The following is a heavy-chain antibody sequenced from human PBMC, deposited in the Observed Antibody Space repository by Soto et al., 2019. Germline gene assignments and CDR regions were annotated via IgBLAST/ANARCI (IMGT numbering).Heavy chain of an antibody. D-gene: IGHD5-18*01. CDR2: IIPIFGTA. CDR1: GGTFSSYA. V-gene: IGHV1-69*06. J-gene: IGHJ6*02. Sequence: RASVKVSCKASGGTFSSYAISWVRQAPGQGLEWMGGIIPIFGTANYAQKFQGRVTITADKSTSTAYMELSSLRSEDTAVYYCARAIGTAMVPSYYGMDVWGQGTTVTVSS. CDR3: ARAIGTAMVPSYYGMDV.